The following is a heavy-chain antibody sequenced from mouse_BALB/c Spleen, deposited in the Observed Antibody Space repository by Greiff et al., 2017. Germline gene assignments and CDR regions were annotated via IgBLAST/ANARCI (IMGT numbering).Heavy chain of an antibody. J-gene: IGHJ1*01. CDR3: ARVGTAGVDPPDV. V-gene: IGHV2-9*02. CDR1: GFSLTSYG. D-gene: IGHD1-1*01. Sequence: QVQLKQSGPGLVAPSQSLSITCTVSGFSLTSYGVHWVRQPPGKGLEWLGVIWAGGSTNYNSALMSRLSISKDNTKSQVFLKMNSLQTDDTAMYSCARVGTAGVDPPDVWGAGTTVTVSS. CDR2: IWAGGST.